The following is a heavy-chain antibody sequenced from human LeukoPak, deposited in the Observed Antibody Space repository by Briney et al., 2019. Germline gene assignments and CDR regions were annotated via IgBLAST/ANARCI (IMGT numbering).Heavy chain of an antibody. J-gene: IGHJ6*03. V-gene: IGHV4-59*04. CDR2: IYYSGST. Sequence: PSETLSLTCTVSGGSISSYYWSWIRQPPGKGLEWIGYIYYSGSTYYNPSLKSRVTISVDTSKNQFSLKLSSVTAADTAVYYCARLYYGSGSFAYYYMDVWGKGTTVTVSS. CDR1: GGSISSYY. CDR3: ARLYYGSGSFAYYYMDV. D-gene: IGHD3-10*01.